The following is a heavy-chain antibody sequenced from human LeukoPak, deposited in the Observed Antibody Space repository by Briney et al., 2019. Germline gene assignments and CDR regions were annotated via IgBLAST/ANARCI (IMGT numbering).Heavy chain of an antibody. D-gene: IGHD2-15*01. CDR3: ARNFLGRDGGCGI. J-gene: IGHJ4*02. CDR1: GFTFSSYW. CDR2: IRQDGSEK. Sequence: GGSVRHLCAASGFTFSSYWMSWVRQAPGKGLEWVANIRQDGSEKYYVDSVKGRFTISRDNAKNSLYLQMNSLRVEDTAVYYCARNFLGRDGGCGIWGQGTMVTVSS. V-gene: IGHV3-7*01.